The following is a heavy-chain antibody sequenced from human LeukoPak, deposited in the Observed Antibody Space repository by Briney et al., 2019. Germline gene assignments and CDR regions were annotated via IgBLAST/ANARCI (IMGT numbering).Heavy chain of an antibody. J-gene: IGHJ4*02. D-gene: IGHD6-19*01. CDR3: ARDGIAVAGTPYYFDY. CDR1: GFTFSDYY. Sequence: RSGGSLRLSCAASGFTFSDYYMSWIRQAPGKGLEWVSYISSSGSTIYYADSVKGRFTISRDNAKNSLYLQMNSLRAEDTAVYYCARDGIAVAGTPYYFDYWGQGTLVTVSS. V-gene: IGHV3-11*04. CDR2: ISSSGSTI.